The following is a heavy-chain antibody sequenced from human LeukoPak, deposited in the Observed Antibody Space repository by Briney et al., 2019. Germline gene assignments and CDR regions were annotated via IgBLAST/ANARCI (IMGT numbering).Heavy chain of an antibody. CDR1: GFTFSSYS. CDR3: TKWSGFGND. D-gene: IGHD3-10*01. V-gene: IGHV3-23*01. CDR2: ISDSGDST. J-gene: IGHJ4*02. Sequence: GGSLRLSCAASGFTFSSYSMTWDRQTPGKGLEWVSGISDSGDSTYYADSVKGRFTISRDNSRNTLYLEMNSLRAEDTAVYYCTKWSGFGNDWGQGTLVTVSS.